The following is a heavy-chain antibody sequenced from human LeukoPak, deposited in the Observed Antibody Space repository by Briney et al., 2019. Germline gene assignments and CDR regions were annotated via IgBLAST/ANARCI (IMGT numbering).Heavy chain of an antibody. D-gene: IGHD3-16*02. V-gene: IGHV4-59*12. CDR1: GGSISSYY. Sequence: PSETLSLTCTVSGGSISSYYWSWIRQPPGKGLEWIGYIYYSGSTNYNPSLKSRVTISVDTSKNQFSLKLSSVTAADTAVYYCARGRSRYGNPYYYYGMDVWGQGTTVTVSS. J-gene: IGHJ6*02. CDR3: ARGRSRYGNPYYYYGMDV. CDR2: IYYSGST.